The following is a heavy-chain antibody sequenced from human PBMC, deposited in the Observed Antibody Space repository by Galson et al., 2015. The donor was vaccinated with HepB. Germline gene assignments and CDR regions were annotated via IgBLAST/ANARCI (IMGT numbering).Heavy chain of an antibody. J-gene: IGHJ4*02. CDR1: GFTFDDYT. Sequence: SLRLSCAASGFTFDDYTMHWVRQAPGKGLEWVSGISWNSGSIGYADSVKGRFTISRDNAKNSLYLQMNSLRAEDTAVYYCARVASSAATIDYWGQGTLVTVSS. CDR3: ARVASSAATIDY. V-gene: IGHV3-9*01. CDR2: ISWNSGSI. D-gene: IGHD2-15*01.